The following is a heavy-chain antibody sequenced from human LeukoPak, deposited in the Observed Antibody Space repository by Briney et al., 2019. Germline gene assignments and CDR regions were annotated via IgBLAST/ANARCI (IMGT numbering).Heavy chain of an antibody. J-gene: IGHJ6*02. CDR3: ARDDVYCSSTSCYPEDLYYYYYGVDV. D-gene: IGHD2-2*01. V-gene: IGHV3-7*01. Sequence: GGSLRLSCAASGFTFSSYWTSWVRQAPGKGLEWVANIKQDGSEKYYVDSVKGRFTISRDNAKNSLYLQMNSLRAEDTAVYYCARDDVYCSSTSCYPEDLYYYYYGVDVWGQGTTVTVSS. CDR2: IKQDGSEK. CDR1: GFTFSSYW.